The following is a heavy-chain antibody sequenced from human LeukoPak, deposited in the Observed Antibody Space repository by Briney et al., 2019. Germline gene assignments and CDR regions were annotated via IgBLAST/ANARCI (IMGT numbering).Heavy chain of an antibody. CDR1: GFTFSNYA. CDR3: ARDSPAYGMDV. CDR2: ISSSSSYI. Sequence: GGSLRLSCAASGFTFSNYAMNWVRQAPGKGLEWVSSISSSSSYIYYADSVKGRFTISRDNAKNSLYLQRNSLRAEDTAVYYCARDSPAYGMDVWGQGTTVTVSS. J-gene: IGHJ6*02. V-gene: IGHV3-21*01.